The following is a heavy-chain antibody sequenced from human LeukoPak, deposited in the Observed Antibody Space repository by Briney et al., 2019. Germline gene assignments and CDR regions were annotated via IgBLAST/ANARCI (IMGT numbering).Heavy chain of an antibody. V-gene: IGHV1-24*01. CDR2: FDPEDGEK. CDR1: GHTLTEIS. Sequence: ASVKVSCKVSGHTLTEISMHWVRQAPGKGLEGRGGFDPEDGEKIYAQKFQGRVTMTEDTSTDTAYMEVSSLRSEDTAVYYCAFGYYSNWYGVDYWGQGTLVTVSS. J-gene: IGHJ4*02. CDR3: AFGYYSNWYGVDY. D-gene: IGHD6-13*01.